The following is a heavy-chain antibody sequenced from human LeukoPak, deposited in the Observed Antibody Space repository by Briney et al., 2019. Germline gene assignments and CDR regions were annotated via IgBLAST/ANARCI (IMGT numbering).Heavy chain of an antibody. D-gene: IGHD2-15*01. CDR1: GFTFSSYA. V-gene: IGHV3-30-3*01. Sequence: GGSLRLSCAASGFTFSSYAMHWVRQGPGKGLEWVAVISYDGSNKYYADSVKGPFTISRDNSKNTLYLQMNSLRAEDTAVYYCARDSVVVVAAENYFDYWGQGTLVTVSS. CDR3: ARDSVVVVAAENYFDY. J-gene: IGHJ4*02. CDR2: ISYDGSNK.